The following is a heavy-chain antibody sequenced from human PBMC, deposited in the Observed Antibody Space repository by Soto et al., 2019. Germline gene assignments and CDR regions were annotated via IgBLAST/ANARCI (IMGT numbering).Heavy chain of an antibody. V-gene: IGHV4-59*01. CDR3: ARDRGGSPPFDY. J-gene: IGHJ4*02. D-gene: IGHD1-26*01. CDR1: GGSISSYY. Sequence: QVQLQESGPGLVKPSETLSLTCTVSGGSISSYYWSWIRQPPGKGLEWIGYIYYSGSTNYNPSLKSRVTISVDTSKNQFSRKLSSVTAADTAVYYWARDRGGSPPFDYWGQGTLVTVSS. CDR2: IYYSGST.